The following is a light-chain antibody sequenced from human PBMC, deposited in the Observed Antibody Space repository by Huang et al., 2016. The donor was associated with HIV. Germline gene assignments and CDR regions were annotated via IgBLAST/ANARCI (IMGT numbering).Light chain of an antibody. CDR2: GAS. CDR3: QQYNNCPRT. J-gene: IGKJ2*01. CDR1: QYVSSN. V-gene: IGKV3-15*01. Sequence: ERVMTQSPDTLSVSPGERATLYCRASQYVSSNLAWYQQKPGQAPRLLVYGASTRVIDIPARFSGSGSGTEFTLTISSLQSEDSAVYYCQQYNNCPRTFGQGTKLEIK.